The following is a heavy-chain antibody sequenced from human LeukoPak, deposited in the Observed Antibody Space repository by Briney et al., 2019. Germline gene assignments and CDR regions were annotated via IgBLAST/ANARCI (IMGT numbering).Heavy chain of an antibody. Sequence: SETLSLTCTVSGGSISSYYWSWIRQPPGKGLEWIGYIYYSGSTNYNPSLKSRVTISVDTSRNQFSLKLSSVTAADTAVYYCARGRIYGDYWGQGTLVTVSS. CDR1: GGSISSYY. CDR2: IYYSGST. CDR3: ARGRIYGDY. V-gene: IGHV4-59*01. D-gene: IGHD4-17*01. J-gene: IGHJ4*02.